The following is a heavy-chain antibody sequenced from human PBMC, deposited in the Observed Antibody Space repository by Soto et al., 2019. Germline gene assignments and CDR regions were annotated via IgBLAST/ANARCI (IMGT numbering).Heavy chain of an antibody. Sequence: GGSLRLSCAASGFTFSNAWMNWVRQAPGKGLEWVGRIKSKTDGGTTDYAAPVKGRFTISRDDSKNTLYLQMNSLKTEDTAVYYCTTGGLSSGYYYLFDYWGQGTLVTVSS. J-gene: IGHJ4*02. D-gene: IGHD3-22*01. CDR3: TTGGLSSGYYYLFDY. V-gene: IGHV3-15*07. CDR1: GFTFSNAW. CDR2: IKSKTDGGTT.